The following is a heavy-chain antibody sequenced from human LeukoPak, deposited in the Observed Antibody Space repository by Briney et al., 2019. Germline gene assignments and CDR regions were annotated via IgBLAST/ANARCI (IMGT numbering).Heavy chain of an antibody. CDR3: ATARKRIQLWLHVY. D-gene: IGHD5-18*01. CDR2: IIPIFGTA. J-gene: IGHJ4*02. CDR1: GYTFTSYY. Sequence: PVKVSCKASGYTFTSYYMHWVRQAPGQGLEWMGGIIPIFGTANYAQKFQGRVTITADESTSTAYMELSSLRSEDTAVYYCATARKRIQLWLHVYWGQGTLVTVSS. V-gene: IGHV1-69*13.